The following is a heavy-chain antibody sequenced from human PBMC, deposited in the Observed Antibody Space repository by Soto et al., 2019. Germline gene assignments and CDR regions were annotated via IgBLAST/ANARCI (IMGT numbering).Heavy chain of an antibody. CDR3: ARCAYGSVYYYYGMDV. CDR2: ISAYNGNT. J-gene: IGHJ6*02. CDR1: GYTFTSYG. V-gene: IGHV1-18*04. Sequence: QVQLVQSGAEVKKPGASVKVSCKASGYTFTSYGISWVRQAPGQGLEWMGWISAYNGNTNYAQKLQGRVTMTTDTSTRTAYMELRSLRSDDTDVSYCARCAYGSVYYYYGMDVCGQGTTVTVSS. D-gene: IGHD3-10*01.